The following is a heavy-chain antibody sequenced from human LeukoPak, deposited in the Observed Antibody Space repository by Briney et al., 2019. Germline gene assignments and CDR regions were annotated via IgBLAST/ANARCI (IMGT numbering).Heavy chain of an antibody. D-gene: IGHD2-15*01. V-gene: IGHV3-30*18. CDR1: GFTFSSYG. Sequence: GRSLRPSCAASGFTFSSYGMRWVRQAPGKGLEWVAVISYDGSNKYYADSVKGRFTISRDNSKNTLYLQMNSLRAEDTAVYYCAKAGDIVVVVAAFDYWGQGTLVTVSS. CDR3: AKAGDIVVVVAAFDY. J-gene: IGHJ4*02. CDR2: ISYDGSNK.